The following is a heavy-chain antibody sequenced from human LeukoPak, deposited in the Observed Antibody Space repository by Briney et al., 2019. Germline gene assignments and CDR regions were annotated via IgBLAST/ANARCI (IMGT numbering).Heavy chain of an antibody. Sequence: GGSLRLSCAASEFTFSSYAMSWVRQAPGKGLEWVSAISGSGGTTYYADSVKGRFTISRDNAKNTLYLQMNSLRAEDTAIYYCAKDSTVYYYDSSGYFGDVFDIWGQGTMVTVSS. CDR2: ISGSGGTT. J-gene: IGHJ3*02. CDR3: AKDSTVYYYDSSGYFGDVFDI. CDR1: EFTFSSYA. D-gene: IGHD3-22*01. V-gene: IGHV3-23*01.